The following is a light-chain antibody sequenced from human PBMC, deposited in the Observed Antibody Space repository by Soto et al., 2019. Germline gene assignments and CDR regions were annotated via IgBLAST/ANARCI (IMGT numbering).Light chain of an antibody. Sequence: QSALTQSASVSGSPGQSITISCTGTSSDVGGYNYVSWYQQHPGKAPKLMLYDVNIRPSGVSNRFSGSKSGNTASLTISGLQAEDEADYYCTSWTTSTTMIFGGGTKVTVL. V-gene: IGLV2-14*01. J-gene: IGLJ2*01. CDR1: SSDVGGYNY. CDR2: DVN. CDR3: TSWTTSTTMI.